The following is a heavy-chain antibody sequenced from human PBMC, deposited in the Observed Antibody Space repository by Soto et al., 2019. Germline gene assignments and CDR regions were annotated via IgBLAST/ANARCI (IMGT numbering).Heavy chain of an antibody. V-gene: IGHV3-23*01. CDR1: EFTFSNYA. CDR2: ISYGGGTT. J-gene: IGHJ4*02. Sequence: EVQLLESGGGLVQPGGSLRLSCAASEFTFSNYAMSWVRQAPGKGLEWVSAISYGGGTTYYADSVKGRFTISRDNSENAXYLQMNSLRAEDTAVYYCAKNPGYYYDSTGYHFDYWGQGTLVTVSS. CDR3: AKNPGYYYDSTGYHFDY. D-gene: IGHD3-22*01.